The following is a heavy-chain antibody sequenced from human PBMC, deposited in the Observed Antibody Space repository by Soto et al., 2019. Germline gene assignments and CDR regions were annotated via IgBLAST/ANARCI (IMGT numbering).Heavy chain of an antibody. Sequence: SETLSLTCAISGDSVSSNSAAWNWIRQSPSRGLEWLGRTYYRSKWYNDYAVSVKSRITINPDTSKNHFSLQLNSVTPEDTAVYYCARVFSSIAARPDYYYHYGMDVWGQGTTVTVSS. J-gene: IGHJ6*02. D-gene: IGHD6-6*01. V-gene: IGHV6-1*01. CDR2: TYYRSKWYN. CDR1: GDSVSSNSAA. CDR3: ARVFSSIAARPDYYYHYGMDV.